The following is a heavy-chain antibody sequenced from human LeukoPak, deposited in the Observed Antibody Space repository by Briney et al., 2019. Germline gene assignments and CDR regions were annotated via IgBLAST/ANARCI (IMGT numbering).Heavy chain of an antibody. D-gene: IGHD2-2*01. CDR1: GFTFSSYG. V-gene: IGHV3-30*18. CDR2: ISYGGSNK. Sequence: PGGSLRLSCAASGFTFSSYGMHWVRQAPGKGLEWVAVISYGGSNKYYADSVKGRFTISRDNSKNTLYLQMNSLRAEDRAVYYCAQSSVVVPAAIRYWGQGTLVTVSS. J-gene: IGHJ4*02. CDR3: AQSSVVVPAAIRY.